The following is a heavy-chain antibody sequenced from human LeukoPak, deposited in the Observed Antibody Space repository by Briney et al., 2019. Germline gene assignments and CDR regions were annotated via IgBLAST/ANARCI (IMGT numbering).Heavy chain of an antibody. CDR2: IYSGGST. CDR3: ARDHSGSSPDAFDI. Sequence: GGSLRLSCAASGFTFSSNYMSWVRQAPGKGLEWVSVIYSGGSTYYADSVKGRFTISRDNSKNTLYLQMNSLRAEDTAVYYCARDHSGSSPDAFDIWGQGTMVTVSS. D-gene: IGHD1-26*01. CDR1: GFTFSSNY. J-gene: IGHJ3*02. V-gene: IGHV3-66*02.